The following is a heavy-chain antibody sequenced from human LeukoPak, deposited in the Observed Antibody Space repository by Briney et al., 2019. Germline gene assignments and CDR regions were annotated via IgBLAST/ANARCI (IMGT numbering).Heavy chain of an antibody. CDR1: GFTFSSYG. J-gene: IGHJ4*02. Sequence: GGSLRLSCAASGFTFSSYGMHWVRQAPGKGLEWVAVIWYDGSNKYYADSVKGRFTISRDNSKNTLYLQMNSLRAEDTAVYYCAKTGYYYDSSGYYAPDYWGQGTLVTVSS. CDR2: IWYDGSNK. CDR3: AKTGYYYDSSGYYAPDY. D-gene: IGHD3-22*01. V-gene: IGHV3-30*02.